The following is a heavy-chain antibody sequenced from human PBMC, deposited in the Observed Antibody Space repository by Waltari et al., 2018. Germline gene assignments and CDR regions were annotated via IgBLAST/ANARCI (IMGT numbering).Heavy chain of an antibody. D-gene: IGHD1-26*01. Sequence: EVQLVQSGAEVKKPGESLKISCKGSGYSFTSYWVGWVRQRPGKGLEWMGVLYRGDSDTRDSPSFPGQGTSSADKSSSTAYLQWSGLTASDTAMYYGARRGADATLFDYWGQGTLVTVSS. V-gene: IGHV5-51*01. CDR2: LYRGDSDT. J-gene: IGHJ4*02. CDR3: ARRGADATLFDY. CDR1: GYSFTSYW.